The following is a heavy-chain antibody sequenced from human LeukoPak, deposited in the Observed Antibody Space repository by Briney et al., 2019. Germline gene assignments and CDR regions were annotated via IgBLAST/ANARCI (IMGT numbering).Heavy chain of an antibody. CDR3: AKDLGSDYYMDV. CDR2: IRYDGSNK. V-gene: IGHV3-30*02. Sequence: QPGGSLRLSCAASGFTFSSYGMHWVRQAPGKGLEWVAFIRYDGSNKYYADSVKGRFTISRDNSKNTLYLQMNSLRAEDTAVYYCAKDLGSDYYMDVWGKGTTVTVSS. J-gene: IGHJ6*03. CDR1: GFTFSSYG.